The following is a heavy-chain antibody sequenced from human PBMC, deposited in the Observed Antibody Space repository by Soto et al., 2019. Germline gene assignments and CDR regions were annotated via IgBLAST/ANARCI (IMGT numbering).Heavy chain of an antibody. CDR1: GDIFTSHY. CDR2: IAPSIGST. CDR3: ASEKGGFHI. J-gene: IGHJ3*02. Sequence: QVHLVQSGAEVQTPGASVTLSCKASGDIFTSHYMHWLRQAPGQGLEWMGFIAPSIGSTTYAQKFQGRVTMTRDMSSSSVYMELTSLRSDDTAIYYCASEKGGFHIWGQGTVVTVSS. V-gene: IGHV1-46*01. D-gene: IGHD2-15*01.